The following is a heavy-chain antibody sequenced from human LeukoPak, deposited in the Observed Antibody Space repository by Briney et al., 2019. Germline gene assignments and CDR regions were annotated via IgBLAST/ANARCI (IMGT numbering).Heavy chain of an antibody. Sequence: SETLTLTCTVSGGSISNHYGSWLRQPPGKGLEWSGYISYNGGTKYNTSLKRRVNILVEPSKNQFSLKLSSVTTADTAVYYWAKRYNSGWFLDYWGQSILVPVSS. V-gene: IGHV4-59*08. J-gene: IGHJ4*02. CDR3: AKRYNSGWFLDY. D-gene: IGHD6-13*01. CDR2: ISYNGGT. CDR1: GGSISNHY.